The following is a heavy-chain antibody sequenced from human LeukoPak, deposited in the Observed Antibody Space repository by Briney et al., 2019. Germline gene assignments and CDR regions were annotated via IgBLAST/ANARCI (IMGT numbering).Heavy chain of an antibody. Sequence: GGSLRLSCAASGFTFSNYWIHWVRQGPGKGLVRVSGINTDGSITRYADSVKGRFSISRDNAKHTLYLQMNSLRAEDTAVYYCAKDNMRGIYDSSGSIDAFGIWGQGTMVTVSS. CDR3: AKDNMRGIYDSSGSIDAFGI. V-gene: IGHV3-74*01. D-gene: IGHD3-22*01. CDR1: GFTFSNYW. J-gene: IGHJ3*02. CDR2: INTDGSIT.